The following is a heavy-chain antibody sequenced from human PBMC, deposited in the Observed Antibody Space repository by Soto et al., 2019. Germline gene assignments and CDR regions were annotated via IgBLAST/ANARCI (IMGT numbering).Heavy chain of an antibody. J-gene: IGHJ4*02. Sequence: ASVKVSCKASGYTFTSYGISWVRQAPGQGLEWMGWISAYNGNTNYAQKLQGRVTMTTDTSTSTAYMELRSLRSDDTAVYYCAREKSPRRGYSYGEFDYWGQGTLVTVSS. CDR2: ISAYNGNT. D-gene: IGHD5-18*01. V-gene: IGHV1-18*01. CDR3: AREKSPRRGYSYGEFDY. CDR1: GYTFTSYG.